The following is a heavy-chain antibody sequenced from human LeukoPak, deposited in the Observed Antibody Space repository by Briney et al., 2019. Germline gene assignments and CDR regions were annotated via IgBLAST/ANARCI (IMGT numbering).Heavy chain of an antibody. J-gene: IGHJ4*02. CDR1: GFTFSSYG. D-gene: IGHD6-13*01. CDR2: ISYDGSNK. V-gene: IGHV3-30*03. CDR3: ARAGKAAGFDY. Sequence: GRSLRLSCAASGFTFSSYGMHWVRQAPGKGLEWVAVISYDGSNKYYADSVKGRFTISRDNSKNTLYLQMNSLRAEDTAVYYCARAGKAAGFDYWGQGTLVTVSS.